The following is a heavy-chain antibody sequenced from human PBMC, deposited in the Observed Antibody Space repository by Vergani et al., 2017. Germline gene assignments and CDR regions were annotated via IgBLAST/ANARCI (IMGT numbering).Heavy chain of an antibody. Sequence: EVQLVESGGGVVRPGGSLRPSCSAPGFTFDDYRMSWVRQAPGKGLEGVSGINWNGGSTGYEDSVKGRFTISGDNAKNSLYLQMNSLRAEDTALYYCASERKLRYIDWLPYYYGMDGWSQGTTVTVSS. J-gene: IGHJ6*02. CDR3: ASERKLRYIDWLPYYYGMDG. V-gene: IGHV3-20*04. D-gene: IGHD3-9*01. CDR1: GFTFDDYR. CDR2: INWNGGST.